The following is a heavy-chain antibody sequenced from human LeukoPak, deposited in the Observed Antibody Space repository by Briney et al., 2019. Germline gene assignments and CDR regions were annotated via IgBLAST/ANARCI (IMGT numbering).Heavy chain of an antibody. V-gene: IGHV4-59*08. Sequence: SETLSLTCTVSGGSISSDYWSWIRQPPGKGLECIGYIYYSGSTNYSPSLRSRVTISVDTSKNQFSLRLSSVTAADTAVYYCAGAYGSGTDWFFDLWGRGTLVTVSS. CDR3: AGAYGSGTDWFFDL. CDR2: IYYSGST. J-gene: IGHJ2*01. D-gene: IGHD3-10*01. CDR1: GGSISSDY.